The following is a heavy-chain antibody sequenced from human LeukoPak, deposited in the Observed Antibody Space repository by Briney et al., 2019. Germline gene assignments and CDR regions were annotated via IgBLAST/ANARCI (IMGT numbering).Heavy chain of an antibody. CDR2: ISYDGSNK. CDR3: AKACLQYSNSWRFYGMDV. D-gene: IGHD6-13*01. V-gene: IGHV3-30*18. Sequence: PGGSLRLSCAASGFTFSSYGMHWVRQAPGKGLEWVAVISYDGSNKYYADSVKGRFTISRDNSKNTLYLQMNSLRAEDTAVYYCAKACLQYSNSWRFYGMDVWGQGTTVTVSS. J-gene: IGHJ6*02. CDR1: GFTFSSYG.